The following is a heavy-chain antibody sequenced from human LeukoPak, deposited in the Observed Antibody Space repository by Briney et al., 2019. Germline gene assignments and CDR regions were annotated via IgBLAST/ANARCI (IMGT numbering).Heavy chain of an antibody. CDR2: TQHDATHQ. V-gene: IGHV3-30*02. CDR1: GFTFSTYG. J-gene: IGHJ4*02. Sequence: PGGSLRLSCATSGFTFSTYGIHWVRQAPGKGLEWVSFTQHDATHQYYADSVRGRFTISRDQSKNTVYLQMRSLRGEDMAVYYCAKDGPGHDYVRGFDYWGLGTQVIVSS. CDR3: AKDGPGHDYVRGFDY. D-gene: IGHD3-16*01.